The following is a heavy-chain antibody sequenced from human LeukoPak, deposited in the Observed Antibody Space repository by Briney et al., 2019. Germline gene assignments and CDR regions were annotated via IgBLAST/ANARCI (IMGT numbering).Heavy chain of an antibody. CDR1: GGSIISSSYY. CDR2: IYYSGST. Sequence: SEALSVTCTVSGGSIISSSYYWGWIRHPRGKGLEWLGSIYYSGSTYYNPSHKSRVTISVDTSKNQFSLKLSSVTAADTAVYYCARHAGYGYDRSGYSFDYWGQGTLVTVSS. D-gene: IGHD3-22*01. V-gene: IGHV4-39*01. J-gene: IGHJ4*02. CDR3: ARHAGYGYDRSGYSFDY.